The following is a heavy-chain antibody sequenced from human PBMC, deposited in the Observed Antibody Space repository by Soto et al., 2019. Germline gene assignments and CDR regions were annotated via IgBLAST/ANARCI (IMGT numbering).Heavy chain of an antibody. D-gene: IGHD3-3*01. J-gene: IGHJ4*02. CDR2: TSFDGGNK. Sequence: GGSLRLSCAASGFTISSFTMHWVRQAPGKGLEWVALTSFDGGNKYYADSVKGRFTISRDTSKNVVYLQMNSLRAEDTAVYYWARETGSAFWSGSGKGYWGQGTLVTVSS. CDR3: ARETGSAFWSGSGKGY. V-gene: IGHV3-30-3*01. CDR1: GFTISSFT.